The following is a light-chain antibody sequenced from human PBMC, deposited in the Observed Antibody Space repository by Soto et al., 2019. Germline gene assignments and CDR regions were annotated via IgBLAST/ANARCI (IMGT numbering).Light chain of an antibody. Sequence: EIVLTQSPGTLSLSPGETATLFCRARQNVDSTYLAWYQQKPGLPPTLLIYATSTRAAGIPDRFSGSGSGTDFTLTIDRLELEDFAVYYCQQYDFSPPLYTFGQGTKLEI. CDR2: ATS. CDR3: QQYDFSPPLYT. V-gene: IGKV3-20*01. J-gene: IGKJ2*01. CDR1: QNVDSTY.